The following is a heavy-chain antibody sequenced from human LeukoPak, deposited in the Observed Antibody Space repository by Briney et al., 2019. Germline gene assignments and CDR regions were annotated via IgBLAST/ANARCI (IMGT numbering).Heavy chain of an antibody. D-gene: IGHD1-14*01. Sequence: GESLRLSCAASGFTFSGHWMSWVRQAPGKGLEWVANINQGGSDKYYVDSVKGRFTISRDNANNLLYLQMNSLRGEDTAVYYCTRDRSRAEDDWGQGTLVTVSS. CDR2: INQGGSDK. V-gene: IGHV3-7*01. CDR1: GFTFSGHW. CDR3: TRDRSRAEDD. J-gene: IGHJ4*02.